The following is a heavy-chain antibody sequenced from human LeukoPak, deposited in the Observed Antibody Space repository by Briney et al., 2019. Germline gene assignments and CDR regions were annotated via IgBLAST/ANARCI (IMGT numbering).Heavy chain of an antibody. CDR3: ARDFDSSGYVIEH. D-gene: IGHD3-22*01. CDR1: GFTFSSYA. Sequence: GRSLRLSCAASGFTFSSYAMHWVRQAPGKGLEGGAVISYDGSNKYYADSVKGRFTISRDNSKNTLYLQMNSLRAEDTAVYYCARDFDSSGYVIEHWGQGTLVTVSS. V-gene: IGHV3-30*04. J-gene: IGHJ1*01. CDR2: ISYDGSNK.